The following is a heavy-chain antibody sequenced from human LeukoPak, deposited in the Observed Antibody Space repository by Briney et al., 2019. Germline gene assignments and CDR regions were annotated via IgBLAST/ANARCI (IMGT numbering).Heavy chain of an antibody. Sequence: PGGSLRLSCTASGFMFSRLVMQWVRQAPGEGLEWVAMIWHDGSVEEYADSVKGRFTISRDNSQNTLYLQMNSLRDDDTAVYYCAKEGDQFRGYLDAWGKGTTVTVSS. J-gene: IGHJ6*03. V-gene: IGHV3-33*06. CDR3: AKEGDQFRGYLDA. CDR2: IWHDGSVE. D-gene: IGHD3-16*01. CDR1: GFMFSRLV.